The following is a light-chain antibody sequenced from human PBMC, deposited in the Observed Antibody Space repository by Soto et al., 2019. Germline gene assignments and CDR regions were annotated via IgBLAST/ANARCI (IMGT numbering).Light chain of an antibody. V-gene: IGKV3-20*01. J-gene: IGKJ5*01. CDR1: QSVSSIY. CDR2: ATS. Sequence: EIVLTQSPGTLSLFPGERATLSCRASQSVSSIYLAWYQQKPGQAPSLLIYATSSRATGIPDRFSGSGSGTDFSLTISRLEPEDFAVYYCQQYGSSPITFGQGTRLEIK. CDR3: QQYGSSPIT.